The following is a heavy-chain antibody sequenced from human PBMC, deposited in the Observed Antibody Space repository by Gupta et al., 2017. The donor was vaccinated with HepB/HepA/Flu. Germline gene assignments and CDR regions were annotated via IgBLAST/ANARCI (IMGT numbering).Heavy chain of an antibody. CDR3: ARVVAVRYCDY. CDR1: GASISSNF. CDR2: IYTSGST. V-gene: IGHV4-4*07. Sequence: QVQLQESGPGLVKHSETLSLTCTVPGASISSNFWSWIRQPAGKGLEWIGRIYTSGSTYYNPSLKSRVSMSIDASKNQFSLKLNSVTAADTAIYYCARVVAVRYCDYRGQGALVTVS. J-gene: IGHJ4*02. D-gene: IGHD6-6*01.